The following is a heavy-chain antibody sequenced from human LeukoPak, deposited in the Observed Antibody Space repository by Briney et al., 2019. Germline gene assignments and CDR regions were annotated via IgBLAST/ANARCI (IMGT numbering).Heavy chain of an antibody. D-gene: IGHD7-27*01. V-gene: IGHV3-30*04. CDR2: ISCDGSDK. CDR3: ARDRRTRLGYYMDV. CDR1: GFTFSSYA. J-gene: IGHJ6*03. Sequence: GGSLRLSCAASGFTFSSYAMHWVRQAPGKGLEWVAVISCDGSDKYYAGSVKGRFTISRDNSKNTLYLQMNSLRAEDTAVYYCARDRRTRLGYYMDVWGKGTTVTVSS.